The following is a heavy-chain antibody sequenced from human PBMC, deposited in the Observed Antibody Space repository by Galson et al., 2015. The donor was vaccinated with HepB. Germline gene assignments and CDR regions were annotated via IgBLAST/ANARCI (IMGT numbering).Heavy chain of an antibody. J-gene: IGHJ4*02. CDR2: INSDGRIR. D-gene: IGHD6-19*01. V-gene: IGHV3-74*01. CDR1: GFTFRTYW. Sequence: SLRLSCAASGFTFRTYWMHWVRQAPGKGLVWVSRINSDGRIRTYADYVKGRFTISRDNAKNTLYLQMNSLGAEDAAVYYCVMAVDGSFDYWGQGTLVTVSS. CDR3: VMAVDGSFDY.